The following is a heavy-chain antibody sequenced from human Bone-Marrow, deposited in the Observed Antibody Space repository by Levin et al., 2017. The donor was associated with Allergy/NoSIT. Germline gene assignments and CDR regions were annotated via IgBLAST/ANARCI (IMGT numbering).Heavy chain of an antibody. D-gene: IGHD3-10*01. CDR1: GFTFSSYG. V-gene: IGHV3-30*18. J-gene: IGHJ6*03. CDR3: AKGAGSGFGEKPYYMDV. CDR2: ISYDGSNK. Sequence: PGGSLRLSCAASGFTFSSYGMHWVRQAPGKGLEWVAVISYDGSNKYYADSVKGRFTISRDNSKNTLYLQMNSLRAEDTAVYYCAKGAGSGFGEKPYYMDVWGNGTTVTVS.